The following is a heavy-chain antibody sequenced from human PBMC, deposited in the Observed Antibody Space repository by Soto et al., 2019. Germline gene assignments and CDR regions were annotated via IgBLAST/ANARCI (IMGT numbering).Heavy chain of an antibody. D-gene: IGHD3-10*01. J-gene: IGHJ4*02. CDR3: ARAGTAMVQLDY. CDR1: GGSISSYF. CDR2: IYYSGST. V-gene: IGHV4-59*01. Sequence: QVQLQESGPGLVKPSETLSLTCTVSGGSISSYFWSWIRQPPGKGLEWLAYIYYSGSTNYNPSLKIRVTISVDTSKNQFSLKLTSVTAADTAVYYCARAGTAMVQLDYWGQGTLVTVSS.